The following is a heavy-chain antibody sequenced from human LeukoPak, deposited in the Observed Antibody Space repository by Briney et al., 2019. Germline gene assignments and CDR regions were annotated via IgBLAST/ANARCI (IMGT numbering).Heavy chain of an antibody. Sequence: PGGSLRLSCAASGFTFSSYAMSWVRQTPGKGLEWVTAISGSGGSTYYADSVKGRFTISRDNSKNTLYLQMNSLRAEDTAVYYCAKGDGHTPPYYFDYWGQGTLVTVSS. CDR3: AKGDGHTPPYYFDY. V-gene: IGHV3-23*01. CDR1: GFTFSSYA. J-gene: IGHJ4*02. CDR2: ISGSGGST.